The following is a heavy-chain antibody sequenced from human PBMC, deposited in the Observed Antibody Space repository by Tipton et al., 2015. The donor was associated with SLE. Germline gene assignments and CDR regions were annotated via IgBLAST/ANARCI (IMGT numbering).Heavy chain of an antibody. Sequence: TLSLTCAVSGGSISSSSYYWGWIRQPPGKGLEWIGSIYYSGSTYYNPSLKSRVTISVDTSKNQFSLKLSSVTAADTAVYYCATRFLTWDLGDALDIWCQGTMVPVSS. CDR2: IYYSGST. V-gene: IGHV4-39*07. J-gene: IGHJ3*02. CDR3: ATRFLTWDLGDALDI. CDR1: GGSISSSSYY. D-gene: IGHD1-26*01.